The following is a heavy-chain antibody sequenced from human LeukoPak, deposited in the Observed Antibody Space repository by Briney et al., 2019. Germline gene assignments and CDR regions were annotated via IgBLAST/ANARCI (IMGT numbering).Heavy chain of an antibody. CDR2: ISASGGST. J-gene: IGHJ6*02. Sequence: GGSLRLSCVGSGFAFDSYAMSWVRQAPGKGLQWVSGISASGGSTYYADSVKGRITISRDNSKNTLYLQMNSLRAEDTAVYYCAKDTLVTTRGNGMDVWGQGTTVTVSS. CDR1: GFAFDSYA. V-gene: IGHV3-23*01. CDR3: AKDTLVTTRGNGMDV. D-gene: IGHD4-17*01.